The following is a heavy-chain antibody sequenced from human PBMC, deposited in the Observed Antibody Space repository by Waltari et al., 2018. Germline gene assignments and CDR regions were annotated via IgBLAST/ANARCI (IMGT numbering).Heavy chain of an antibody. CDR3: ATEYSSSNGAFDI. V-gene: IGHV1-69-2*01. J-gene: IGHJ3*02. D-gene: IGHD6-6*01. CDR2: VDPEDGET. CDR1: GYAFTDYY. Sequence: EVQLVQSGAEVKKPGATVKISCKVSGYAFTDYYMHWVIQAPGKGHEWRGVVDPEDGETIYAEKFQGRVTITADTSTDTAYMELSSLGSEDTAVYYCATEYSSSNGAFDIWGQGTMVTVSS.